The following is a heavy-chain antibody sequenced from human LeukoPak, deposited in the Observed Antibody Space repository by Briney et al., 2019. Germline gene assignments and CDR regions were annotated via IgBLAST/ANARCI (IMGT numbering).Heavy chain of an antibody. CDR2: IHPDSAAT. CDR3: ATSGTPASSPGYYYYMDV. Sequence: ASVKVSCKASGYTFSGYYLHWVRQAPGQGLEWMGWIHPDSAATNYAQKFQGRVTMTRDTSISTAYMELSRLRSDDTAVYFCATSGTPASSPGYYYYMDVWGKGTTVTVSS. D-gene: IGHD6-6*01. CDR1: GYTFSGYY. J-gene: IGHJ6*03. V-gene: IGHV1-2*02.